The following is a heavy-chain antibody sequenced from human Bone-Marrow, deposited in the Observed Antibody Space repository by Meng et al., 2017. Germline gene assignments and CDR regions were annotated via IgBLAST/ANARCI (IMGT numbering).Heavy chain of an antibody. CDR3: AGISYYYGSGSYYKSYYFDY. D-gene: IGHD3-10*01. J-gene: IGHJ4*02. Sequence: YVGSCSGIYWSWSRHPQWEGQEWVGEINHGGSTNYTPSLKSRVTISVDTSKNQFSLKLSSVTAADTAVYYCAGISYYYGSGSYYKSYYFDYWGQGTLVTVSS. CDR2: INHGGST. CDR1: VGSCSGIY. V-gene: IGHV4-34*01.